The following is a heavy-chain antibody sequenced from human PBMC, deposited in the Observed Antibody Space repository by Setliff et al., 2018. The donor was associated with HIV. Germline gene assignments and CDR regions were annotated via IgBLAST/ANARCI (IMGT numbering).Heavy chain of an antibody. D-gene: IGHD5-18*01. J-gene: IGHJ3*02. V-gene: IGHV3-30*02. CDR3: AKMHTAMDPDTFDI. CDR2: IRYDGSYR. CDR1: GRTFKISD. Sequence: PGGSLRLSCAASGRTFKISDMHWVRQAPGKGLEWVAFIRYDGSYRYYVDSVKGRFTISRDNSKNTMFLQMNSLRVEDTAIYYCAKMHTAMDPDTFDIWGQGTMVTVSS.